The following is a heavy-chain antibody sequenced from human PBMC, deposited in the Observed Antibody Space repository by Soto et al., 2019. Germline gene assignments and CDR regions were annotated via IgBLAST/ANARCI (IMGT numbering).Heavy chain of an antibody. CDR3: ARGDSTDCSNGVCSFFYNHDMDV. CDR2: INPKSGGT. J-gene: IGHJ6*02. V-gene: IGHV1-2*04. Sequence: ASVKVSCKASGYSFTDYHIHWVRQAPGQGLEWLGRINPKSGGTSTAQKFQGWVTMTTDTSISTASMELTRLTSDDTAIYYCARGDSTDCSNGVCSFFYNHDMDVWGQGTTVTV. CDR1: GYSFTDYH. D-gene: IGHD2-8*01.